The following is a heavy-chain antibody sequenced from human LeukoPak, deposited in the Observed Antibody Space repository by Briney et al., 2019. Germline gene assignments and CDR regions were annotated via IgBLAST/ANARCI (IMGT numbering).Heavy chain of an antibody. J-gene: IGHJ5*01. CDR2: INANSGTR. V-gene: IGHV3-23*01. CDR3: AKPISGVLAVTADWFDP. D-gene: IGHD2-21*02. CDR1: GFAFSFFA. Sequence: AGGSLRLSCEASGFAFSFFASWLRQPPGKGLEWVSTINANSGTRSYAASVRGRFTISRDNSKNTVYLQLNTLRAEDTAVYYCAKPISGVLAVTADWFDPWGQGTLVVVSS.